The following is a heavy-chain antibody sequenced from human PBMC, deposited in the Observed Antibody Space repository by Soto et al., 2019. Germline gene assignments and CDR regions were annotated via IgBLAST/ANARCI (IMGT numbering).Heavy chain of an antibody. D-gene: IGHD2-15*01. Sequence: VQLVESGGGLVKPGGSLRLSCAASGFTFSSYSMNWVRQAPGKGLEWVSSISSSSSYIYYADSVKGRFTISRDNAKNSLYLQMNSLRAEDTAVYYCARDRCSGGSCYFGGIDYWGQGTLVTVSS. V-gene: IGHV3-21*01. J-gene: IGHJ4*02. CDR2: ISSSSSYI. CDR1: GFTFSSYS. CDR3: ARDRCSGGSCYFGGIDY.